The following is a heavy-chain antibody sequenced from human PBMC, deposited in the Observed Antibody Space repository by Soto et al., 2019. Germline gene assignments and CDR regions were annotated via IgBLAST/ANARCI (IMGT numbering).Heavy chain of an antibody. D-gene: IGHD3-16*01. CDR2: ISYDGSNK. J-gene: IGHJ4*02. V-gene: IGHV3-30*18. CDR3: AKDPQRIPLYVLAY. CDR1: GFTFSSYG. Sequence: GGSLRLSCAASGFTFSSYGMHWVRQAPGKGLEWVAVISYDGSNKYYADSVKGRFTISRDNSKNTLYLQMNSLRAEDTAVYYCAKDPQRIPLYVLAYWGQGTLVTVSS.